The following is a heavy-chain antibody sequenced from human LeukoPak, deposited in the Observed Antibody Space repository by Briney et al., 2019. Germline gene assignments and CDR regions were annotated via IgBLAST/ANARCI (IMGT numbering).Heavy chain of an antibody. CDR3: ARGHSTSSPYFCNGMDV. Sequence: SETLSPTCTVAGGSISSGAYWWTWIRQDPVKGLEWIGYIYYSGNTYYNPSLRSRVNISVDTSKNQFSLNVRSVTAADTAVYFCARGHSTSSPYFCNGMDVWGQGTTVTVSS. D-gene: IGHD6-6*01. V-gene: IGHV4-31*03. CDR1: GGSISSGAYW. CDR2: IYYSGNT. J-gene: IGHJ6*02.